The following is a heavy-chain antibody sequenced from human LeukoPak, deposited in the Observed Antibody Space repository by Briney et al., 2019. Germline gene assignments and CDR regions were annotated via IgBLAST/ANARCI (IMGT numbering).Heavy chain of an antibody. CDR1: GFTFSSYG. D-gene: IGHD3-22*01. V-gene: IGHV3-30*02. J-gene: IGHJ4*02. CDR2: IRYDGSNK. Sequence: GGSLRLSCAASGFTFSSYGMHWVRQAPGKGLEWVAFIRYDGSNKYYADSVKGRFTISRDNSKNTLYLQMNSLRAEDTAVYYCAKDPVRRATELDYWGQGTLVTVSS. CDR3: AKDPVRRATELDY.